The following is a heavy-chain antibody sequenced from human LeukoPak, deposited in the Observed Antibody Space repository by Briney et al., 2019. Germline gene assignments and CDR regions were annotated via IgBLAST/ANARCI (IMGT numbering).Heavy chain of an antibody. CDR2: ISAYNGNT. CDR1: GYTFTSYG. CDR3: ARVLHRGYYDSSGPRQMYYFDY. V-gene: IGHV1-18*01. J-gene: IGHJ4*02. D-gene: IGHD3-22*01. Sequence: ASVKVSCKASGYTFTSYGISWVRQAPGQGLEWMGWISAYNGNTNYAQKLQGRVTMTTDTSTSTAYMELRSLRSDDTAVYCCARVLHRGYYDSSGPRQMYYFDYWGQGTLVTVSS.